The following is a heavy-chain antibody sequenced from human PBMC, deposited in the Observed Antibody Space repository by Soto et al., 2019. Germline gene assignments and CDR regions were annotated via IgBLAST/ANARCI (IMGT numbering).Heavy chain of an antibody. V-gene: IGHV4-59*01. Sequence: SEALSLTCSVSGDSISSYYWSWIRQPPGKGLEWIGYIYYSGSTNYNPSLKSRVTISVDTSKNQFSLKLSSVTAADTAVYYCARVSRDAYNPRPDYFDYWGQGTLVT. CDR1: GDSISSYY. CDR2: IYYSGST. CDR3: ARVSRDAYNPRPDYFDY. D-gene: IGHD1-1*01. J-gene: IGHJ4*02.